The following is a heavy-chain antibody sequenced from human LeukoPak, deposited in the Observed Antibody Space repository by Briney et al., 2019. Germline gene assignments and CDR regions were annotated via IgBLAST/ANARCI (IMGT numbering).Heavy chain of an antibody. Sequence: ASVKVSCKASGYTFTSYGISWVRQAPGQGLEWMGWISAYNGNTNYAQKLQGGVTTTTDTSTSTAYMELRSLRSDDTAVYYCARDYNDDFWSGLNWFDPWGQGTLVTVSS. CDR2: ISAYNGNT. CDR3: ARDYNDDFWSGLNWFDP. J-gene: IGHJ5*02. V-gene: IGHV1-18*01. CDR1: GYTFTSYG. D-gene: IGHD3-3*01.